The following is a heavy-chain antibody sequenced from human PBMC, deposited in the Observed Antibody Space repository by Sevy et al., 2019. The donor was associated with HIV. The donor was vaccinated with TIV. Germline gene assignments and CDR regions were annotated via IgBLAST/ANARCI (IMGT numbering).Heavy chain of an antibody. J-gene: IGHJ4*02. CDR2: ISSSGSTI. V-gene: IGHV3-11*01. D-gene: IGHD3-10*01. CDR1: GFTFSDYY. Sequence: GGSLRLSCAASGFTFSDYYMSWIRQAPGKGLEWVSYISSSGSTIYYADSVKDRFTISRDNAKNSLYLQMNSLRAEVTAVYYCARDRSRYYGSGSFLVDYWGQGTLVTVSS. CDR3: ARDRSRYYGSGSFLVDY.